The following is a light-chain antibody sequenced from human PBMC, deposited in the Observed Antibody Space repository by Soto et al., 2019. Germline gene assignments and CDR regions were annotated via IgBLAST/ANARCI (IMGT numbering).Light chain of an antibody. V-gene: IGLV2-8*01. CDR3: GSYTSATTWV. CDR1: SSDVGGYNY. Sequence: QSALTQPPSASGSPGQSVTISCTGTSSDVGGYNYVSWYQQHPGKAPKLMIYEVTKRPSGVPDRFSGSKSGNTASLTVAGLLAEDEADYSCGSYTSATTWVFGGGTKRTVL. J-gene: IGLJ3*02. CDR2: EVT.